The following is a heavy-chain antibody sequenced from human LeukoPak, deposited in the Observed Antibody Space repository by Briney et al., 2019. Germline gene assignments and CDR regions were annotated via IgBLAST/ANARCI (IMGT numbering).Heavy chain of an antibody. CDR1: GGPISGYY. Sequence: PSETLSLTCVVQGGPISGYYWSWIRQPPGKGLEWVGEINHSGTTNYSSSLKRRVSISEDTSKNQFSLKLNSVTAADTAVYYCARGPITIFGIYMDVWGEGTTVTVSS. CDR3: ARGPITIFGIYMDV. V-gene: IGHV4-34*01. CDR2: INHSGTT. D-gene: IGHD3-3*01. J-gene: IGHJ6*03.